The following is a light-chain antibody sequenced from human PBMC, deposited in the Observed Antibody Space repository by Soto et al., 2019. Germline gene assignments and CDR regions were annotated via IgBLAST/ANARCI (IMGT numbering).Light chain of an antibody. V-gene: IGKV1-16*02. CDR3: QQYHSYPVT. J-gene: IGKJ4*01. CDR2: GAS. CDR1: QGISNH. Sequence: DIEMTQSPSSLSASLGDRVTITCRASQGISNHLAWFQQKPGKAPKSLIYGASSLQSGVPSKFSGSGSGTEFSLTISSLQPEDFATYYCQQYHSYPVTFGEGTKVEIK.